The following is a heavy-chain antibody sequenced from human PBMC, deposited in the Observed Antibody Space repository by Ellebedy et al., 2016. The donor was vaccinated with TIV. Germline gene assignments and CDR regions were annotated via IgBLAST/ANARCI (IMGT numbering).Heavy chain of an antibody. CDR1: GGSISSYY. CDR3: ARVYSSGWCADY. D-gene: IGHD6-19*01. Sequence: SETLSLXXTVSGGSISSYYWSWIRQPPGKGLEWIGYIYYSGSTNYNPSLKSRVTISVDTSKNQFSLKLSSVIAADTAVYYCARVYSSGWCADYWGQGTLVTVSS. J-gene: IGHJ4*02. CDR2: IYYSGST. V-gene: IGHV4-59*01.